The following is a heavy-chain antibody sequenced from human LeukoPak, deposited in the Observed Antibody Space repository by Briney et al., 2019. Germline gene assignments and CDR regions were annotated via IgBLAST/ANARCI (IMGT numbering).Heavy chain of an antibody. V-gene: IGHV4-34*01. Sequence: SQSLCLTYAVDGESFSGYYWDWIRQPPGKGLKRIGEINHSGSTNYNPSLKSRVTISVDTSKNQFFLKLSSVTAADTAVYYCARGSEDIVVVPAANKADYYYYMDVWGKGTTVTVSS. D-gene: IGHD2-2*01. CDR2: INHSGST. CDR3: ARGSEDIVVVPAANKADYYYYMDV. CDR1: GESFSGYY. J-gene: IGHJ6*03.